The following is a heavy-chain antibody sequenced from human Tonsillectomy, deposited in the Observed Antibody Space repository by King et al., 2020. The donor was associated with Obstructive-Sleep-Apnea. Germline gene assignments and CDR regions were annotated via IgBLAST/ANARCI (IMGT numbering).Heavy chain of an antibody. Sequence: VQLVESGGGLVQPGRSLRLSCAASGFIFDDYGMHWVRQVPGKGLEWVSGISWNSGSIGYADSVKGRFTISRDNAKNSLYVKMNSLRPEDTALYYCAKSYKSGWYVPFDYWGQGTLVTVSS. V-gene: IGHV3-9*01. CDR3: AKSYKSGWYVPFDY. J-gene: IGHJ4*02. D-gene: IGHD6-19*01. CDR2: ISWNSGSI. CDR1: GFIFDDYG.